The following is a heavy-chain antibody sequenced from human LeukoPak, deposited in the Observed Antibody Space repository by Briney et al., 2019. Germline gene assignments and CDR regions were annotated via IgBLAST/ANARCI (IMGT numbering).Heavy chain of an antibody. V-gene: IGHV3-7*03. Sequence: PGGSLRLSCAASGFMLSSYWMSWVRQAPGKGLEWVANIKQDGSEKYYVDSVKGRFTISRDNAKNSLFLQMNRLRAEDTAVYYCAKSGWFGELNWFDPWGQRTLVTVSS. J-gene: IGHJ5*02. CDR1: GFMLSSYW. D-gene: IGHD3-10*01. CDR3: AKSGWFGELNWFDP. CDR2: IKQDGSEK.